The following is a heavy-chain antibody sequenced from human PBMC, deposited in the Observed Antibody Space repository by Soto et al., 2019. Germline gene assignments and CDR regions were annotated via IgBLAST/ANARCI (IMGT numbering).Heavy chain of an antibody. V-gene: IGHV1-18*04. J-gene: IGHJ1*01. D-gene: IGHD2-21*02. CDR1: GYTFSNYG. CDR2: ISAYHGKT. Sequence: QVQLVQSGAEVKKPGASVKVSCKASGYTFSNYGISWVRQAPGQGLEWKGWISAYHGKTYDAERRHGRFTMTTDTSTSTAYMELRSLRSDDTAVYYCAREANCGSDCYSPAEYSQHWGQGPLVTVSS. CDR3: AREANCGSDCYSPAEYSQH.